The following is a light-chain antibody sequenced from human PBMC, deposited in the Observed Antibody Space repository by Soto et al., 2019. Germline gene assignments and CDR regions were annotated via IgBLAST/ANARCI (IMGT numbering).Light chain of an antibody. CDR3: QQRNNWPLT. Sequence: EIGWSVSPCTLSLSPGERATLSCGASHSVSSSYLAWYQQKPGQAPRLLVYGASNRATGIPDRFSGSGSGTDFTLTISSLEPEDFAVYYCQQRNNWPLTFGGGTKVEI. CDR2: GAS. J-gene: IGKJ4*02. CDR1: HSVSSSY. V-gene: IGKV3D-20*02.